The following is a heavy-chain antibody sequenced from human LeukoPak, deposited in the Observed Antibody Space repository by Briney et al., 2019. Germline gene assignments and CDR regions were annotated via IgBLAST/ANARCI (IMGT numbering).Heavy chain of an antibody. Sequence: SETLSLTCAVYGGSFSGYYWSWIRQPPGKGLEWIGEINHSGSTNYNPSLKSRVTISVDTSKNQFSLKLSSVTAADTAVYYWARALGRSYCGGDCYSSAFDIWGQGTMVTVSS. D-gene: IGHD2-21*02. V-gene: IGHV4-34*01. CDR2: INHSGST. CDR1: GGSFSGYY. J-gene: IGHJ3*02. CDR3: ARALGRSYCGGDCYSSAFDI.